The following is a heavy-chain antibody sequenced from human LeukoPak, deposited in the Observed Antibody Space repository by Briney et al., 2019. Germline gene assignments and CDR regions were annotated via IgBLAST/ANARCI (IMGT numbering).Heavy chain of an antibody. J-gene: IGHJ3*02. CDR2: IYYRGST. D-gene: IGHD3-10*01. V-gene: IGHV4-31*03. Sequence: PSETLSLTCTVSGGSISSGGYYWSWIRQHPGKGLEWIGYIYYRGSTYYNPSLKSRVTISVDTSKNQFSLKLSSVTAADTAVYYCARFWDEVGGAFDIWGQGTMVTVSS. CDR3: ARFWDEVGGAFDI. CDR1: GGSISSGGYY.